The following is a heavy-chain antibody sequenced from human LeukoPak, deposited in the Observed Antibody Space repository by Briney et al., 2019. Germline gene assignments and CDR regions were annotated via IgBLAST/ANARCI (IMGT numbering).Heavy chain of an antibody. CDR2: MNPNSGNT. CDR3: ASGIVGATGDYFDY. V-gene: IGHV1-8*01. J-gene: IGHJ4*02. Sequence: EASVKVSFKASGYTFTSYVINWVRQATGQGIEWMGWMNPNSGNTGYAQKFQGRVTMTRNTSISTAYMELSSLRSEDTAVYYCASGIVGATGDYFDYWGQGTLVTVSS. CDR1: GYTFTSYV. D-gene: IGHD1-26*01.